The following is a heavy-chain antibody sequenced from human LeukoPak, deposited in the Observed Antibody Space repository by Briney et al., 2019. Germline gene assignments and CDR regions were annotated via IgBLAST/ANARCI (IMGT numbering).Heavy chain of an antibody. J-gene: IGHJ6*03. V-gene: IGHV1-2*02. Sequence: ASVKVSSKASGYTFTRYYMHWVPQAPGQGPEWMGWINPNSGGTNYAQKFQGRVTMTRDTSISTAYMELSRLRSDDTAVYYCARDPYYYYYYMDVWGKGTTVTVSS. CDR1: GYTFTRYY. CDR3: ARDPYYYYYYMDV. CDR2: INPNSGGT.